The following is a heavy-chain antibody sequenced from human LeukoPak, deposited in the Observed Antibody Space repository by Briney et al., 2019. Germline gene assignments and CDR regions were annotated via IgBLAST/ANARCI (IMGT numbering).Heavy chain of an antibody. CDR2: ISPYSGNS. D-gene: IGHD6-13*01. J-gene: IGHJ6*03. Sequence: ASVNVSCKASRYTFTRYDINWVRQAPGQGLEGVGLISPYSGNSGYAQKLQGRVTMTRNTSISTAYMELSSVRSEDTAVYYCARGSSNSSSWYVAFAYYYYYMDVWGRGTTVTVSS. CDR1: RYTFTRYD. V-gene: IGHV1-8*01. CDR3: ARGSSNSSSWYVAFAYYYYYMDV.